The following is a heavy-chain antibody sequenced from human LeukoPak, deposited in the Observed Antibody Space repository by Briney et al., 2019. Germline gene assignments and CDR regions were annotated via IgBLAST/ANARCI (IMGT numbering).Heavy chain of an antibody. V-gene: IGHV1-69*13. Sequence: SVKVACKASGGTFSSYAISWVRQAPGQGLEWMGGIIPIFGTANYAQKFQGRVTITADESTSTAYMELSSLRSEDTAVYYCARAGIAAAGTLDYWGQGTLVTVSS. CDR3: ARAGIAAAGTLDY. J-gene: IGHJ4*02. CDR1: GGTFSSYA. CDR2: IIPIFGTA. D-gene: IGHD6-13*01.